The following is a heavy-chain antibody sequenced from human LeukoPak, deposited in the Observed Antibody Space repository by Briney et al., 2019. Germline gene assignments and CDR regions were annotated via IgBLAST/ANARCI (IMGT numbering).Heavy chain of an antibody. CDR3: ARDTRLGYCRSTSCYASWFDP. J-gene: IGHJ5*02. D-gene: IGHD2-2*01. Sequence: GGSLRLSCAASGFTFSSYAMSWARQTPGKGLEWVSTISGGGDNTYYADSVKGRFTISRDNSKNTLYLQMNSLRTEDTALYYCARDTRLGYCRSTSCYASWFDPWGQGTLVTVSS. CDR1: GFTFSSYA. V-gene: IGHV3-23*01. CDR2: ISGGGDNT.